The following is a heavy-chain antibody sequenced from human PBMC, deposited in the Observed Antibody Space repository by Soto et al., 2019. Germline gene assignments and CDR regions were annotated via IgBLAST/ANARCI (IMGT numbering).Heavy chain of an antibody. Sequence: SYTVAGGSSIDRGYYWICIKQHPGRGLESIGYIYYSGDTYYNPSLKSRLSISLDTSKNQFSLKLTSVTAADTAIYYCARFRSRAHYFAMDVLGHGTAVPV. CDR2: IYYSGDT. CDR3: ARFRSRAHYFAMDV. V-gene: IGHV4-31*03. J-gene: IGHJ6*02. CDR1: GGSSIDRGYY. D-gene: IGHD3-10*01.